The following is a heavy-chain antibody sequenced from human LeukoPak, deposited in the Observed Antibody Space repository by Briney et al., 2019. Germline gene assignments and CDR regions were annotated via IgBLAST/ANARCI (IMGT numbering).Heavy chain of an antibody. Sequence: PGGSLRLSCAASGFTFSSYGMHWVRQAPGKGLEWVAVIWYDGSNKYYADSVKGRFTISRGNSKNTLYLQMNSLRAEDTAVYYCAREDFDWFAGLIDYWGQGTLVTVSS. CDR1: GFTFSSYG. V-gene: IGHV3-33*01. CDR2: IWYDGSNK. J-gene: IGHJ4*02. D-gene: IGHD3-9*01. CDR3: AREDFDWFAGLIDY.